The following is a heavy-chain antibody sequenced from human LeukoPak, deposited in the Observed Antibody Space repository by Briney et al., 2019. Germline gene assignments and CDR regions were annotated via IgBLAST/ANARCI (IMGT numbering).Heavy chain of an antibody. J-gene: IGHJ4*02. CDR2: IYYSGST. V-gene: IGHV4-31*03. CDR3: ARGPYRNSFDY. CDR1: GGSISIGFYY. D-gene: IGHD4-11*01. Sequence: SGTLSLTCTVSGGSISIGFYYWSWIRQPPGKGLEWIGYIYYSGSTYYNPSLKSRVTMSVDTSKNQFSLKLSSVTAADTAVYYCARGPYRNSFDYWGQGTLVTVSS.